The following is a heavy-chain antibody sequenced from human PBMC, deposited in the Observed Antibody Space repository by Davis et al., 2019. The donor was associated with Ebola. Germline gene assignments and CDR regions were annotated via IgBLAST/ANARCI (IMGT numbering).Heavy chain of an antibody. CDR2: IWYDGSKK. CDR3: ARDLVGYCSGGSCYVLYYGMDV. Sequence: GGSLRLSCAASGFTFSSYGMHWVRQAPGKGLEWVAVIWYDGSKKYYADSVKGRFTISRDNSKNTLYLQMNSLRAEDTAVYYCARDLVGYCSGGSCYVLYYGMDVWGQGTTVTVSS. V-gene: IGHV3-33*01. D-gene: IGHD2-15*01. J-gene: IGHJ6*02. CDR1: GFTFSSYG.